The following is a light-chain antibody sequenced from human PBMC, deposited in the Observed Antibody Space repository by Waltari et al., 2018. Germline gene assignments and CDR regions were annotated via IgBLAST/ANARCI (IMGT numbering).Light chain of an antibody. Sequence: QSALTQPASVSGSPGQSITISCTGTSSDVGSYNLVSWYQQHPGKAPKPMIYGVSKRPSGVSHRFSGSKSGNTASLTISGLQAEDEADYYCCSYAGSSTFYVFGTGTKVTVL. J-gene: IGLJ1*01. CDR3: CSYAGSSTFYV. CDR1: SSDVGSYNL. V-gene: IGLV2-23*02. CDR2: GVS.